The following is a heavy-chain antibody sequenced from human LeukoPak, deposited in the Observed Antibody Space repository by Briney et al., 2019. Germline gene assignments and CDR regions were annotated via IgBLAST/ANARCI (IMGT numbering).Heavy chain of an antibody. J-gene: IGHJ4*01. CDR1: GFAFKNYA. V-gene: IGHV3-23*01. CDR3: VKTQWKVGATDYFDY. CDR2: INDNGGQR. D-gene: IGHD1-26*01. Sequence: GGSLRLSCAASGFAFKNYAMTWVRQAPGKGLQWVSNINDNGGQRHYADYVKGRFTISRDNSKNTLFLQMDSLRAEDTAVYYCVKTQWKVGATDYFDYWGHGILVTVSS.